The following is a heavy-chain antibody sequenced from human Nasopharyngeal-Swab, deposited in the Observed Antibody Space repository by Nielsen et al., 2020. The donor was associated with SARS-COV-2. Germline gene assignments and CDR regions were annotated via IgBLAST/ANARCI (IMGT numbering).Heavy chain of an antibody. V-gene: IGHV5-51*01. J-gene: IGHJ6*02. CDR1: GYSFTSYW. D-gene: IGHD5-18*01. CDR2: IYPGDSDT. CDR3: ARSSDTAMVSRYYYYGMDV. Sequence: GGSLRLSCKGSGYSFTSYWIGWVRQMPGKGLEWMGIIYPGDSDTRYSPSFQGQVTISADKSISTAYLQWSSLKASDTAMYYCARSSDTAMVSRYYYYGMDVWGQGTTVTVS.